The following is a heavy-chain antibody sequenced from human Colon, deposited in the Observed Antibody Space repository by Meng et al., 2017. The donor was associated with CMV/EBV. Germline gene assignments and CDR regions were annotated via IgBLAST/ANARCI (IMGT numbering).Heavy chain of an antibody. Sequence: GSLRLSCAVSGDSISRNLWWSWVRQPPGEGLEWIGEISYSGSTKYNPSLQSRVTISSDTTNNRFSLRLNSVTAADTGVYFCARSPGFWSLDYWGRGTLVTVSS. CDR2: ISYSGST. CDR3: ARSPGFWSLDY. CDR1: GDSISRNLW. J-gene: IGHJ4*02. V-gene: IGHV4-4*01. D-gene: IGHD2-8*02.